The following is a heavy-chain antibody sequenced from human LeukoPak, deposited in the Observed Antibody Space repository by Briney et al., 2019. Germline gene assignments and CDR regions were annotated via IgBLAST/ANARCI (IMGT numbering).Heavy chain of an antibody. Sequence: GGSLRLSCAASGFIFSNAWMSWVRQAPGKGLEWVSYISSSGSTIYYADSVKGRFTISRDNAKNSLYLQMNSLRAEDTAVYYCARGYSSGWYGWFDPWGQGTLVTVSS. J-gene: IGHJ5*02. CDR1: GFIFSNAW. V-gene: IGHV3-11*01. CDR3: ARGYSSGWYGWFDP. CDR2: ISSSGSTI. D-gene: IGHD6-19*01.